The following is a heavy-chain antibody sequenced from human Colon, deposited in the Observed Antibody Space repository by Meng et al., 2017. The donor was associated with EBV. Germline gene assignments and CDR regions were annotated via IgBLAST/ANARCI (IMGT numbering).Heavy chain of an antibody. V-gene: IGHV7-4-1*02. CDR1: GYSSSGYT. Sequence: QVQLVQSGSEWQKPGAPVKVSCTASGYSSSGYTLNWVRQAPGQGLEWMGWINTNTGDPTYAQGFTGRFVFSLDTSVSTAYLQISGLKAEDTATYFCTRAHDYLGVSGHLTIFEYWGQGTLVTVSA. D-gene: IGHD3-16*01. CDR3: TRAHDYLGVSGHLTIFEY. J-gene: IGHJ4*02. CDR2: INTNTGDP.